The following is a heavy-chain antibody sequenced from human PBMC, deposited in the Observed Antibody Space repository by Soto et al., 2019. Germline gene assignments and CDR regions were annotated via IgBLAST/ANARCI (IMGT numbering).Heavy chain of an antibody. CDR2: IYYSGST. J-gene: IGHJ4*02. V-gene: IGHV4-30-4*01. CDR1: GGSISSGDYY. Sequence: SETLSLTCTVSGGSISSGDYYWSWIRQPPGKGLEWIGYIYYSGSTYYNPSLKSRVTISVDTSKNQFSLQLSSVTAADTAVYYCARGHQGLSSIAARPVFSRPYFDYWGQGTLVTVSS. CDR3: ARGHQGLSSIAARPVFSRPYFDY. D-gene: IGHD6-6*01.